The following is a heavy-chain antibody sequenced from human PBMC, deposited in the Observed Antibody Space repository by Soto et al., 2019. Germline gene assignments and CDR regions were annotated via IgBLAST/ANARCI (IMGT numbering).Heavy chain of an antibody. J-gene: IGHJ6*02. CDR3: ARATYRWGYYGMDV. D-gene: IGHD1-26*01. CDR1: GFTFSNYA. Sequence: QVQVVESGGGVVQPGRSLRLSCVASGFTFSNYAMHWVRQAPGKGLEWVAVTSYDGSNKYYADSVKGRFTISRDNSKNTMYLQMNSLRGEATAVYYCARATYRWGYYGMDVWGQGTTVTVSS. CDR2: TSYDGSNK. V-gene: IGHV3-30-3*01.